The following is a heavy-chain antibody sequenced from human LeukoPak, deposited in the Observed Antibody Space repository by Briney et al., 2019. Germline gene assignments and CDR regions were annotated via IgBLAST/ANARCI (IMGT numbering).Heavy chain of an antibody. J-gene: IGHJ5*02. CDR2: IYYSEST. CDR3: ARDSRRELVRDNWFDP. V-gene: IGHV4-39*07. D-gene: IGHD1-26*01. Sequence: SETLSLTCTVSGGSISSSSYYWGWIRQPPGKGLEWIGSIYYSESTYYNPSLKSRVTISVDTSKNQFSLKLSSVTAADTAVYYCARDSRRELVRDNWFDPWGQGTLVTVSS. CDR1: GGSISSSSYY.